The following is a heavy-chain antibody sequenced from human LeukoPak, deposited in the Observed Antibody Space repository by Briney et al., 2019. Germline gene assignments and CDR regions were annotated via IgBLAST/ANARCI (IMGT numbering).Heavy chain of an antibody. V-gene: IGHV4-38-2*02. CDR2: IYHSGST. J-gene: IGHJ4*02. Sequence: SETLSLTCTVSGYSISSGYYWGWIRQPPGKGLEWIGSIYHSGSTYYNPSLKSRVTISVDTSKNQFSLKLSSVTAADTAVYYCARGTYGSGRRWGQGTLVTVSS. CDR1: GYSISSGYY. D-gene: IGHD3-10*01. CDR3: ARGTYGSGRR.